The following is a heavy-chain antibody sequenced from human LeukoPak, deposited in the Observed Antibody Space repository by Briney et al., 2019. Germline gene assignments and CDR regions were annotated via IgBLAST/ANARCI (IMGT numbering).Heavy chain of an antibody. CDR2: ISSSGSPI. D-gene: IGHD3-10*02. CDR1: AFTFSSYE. V-gene: IGHV3-48*03. J-gene: IGHJ6*04. Sequence: PGGSLRLSCAPSAFTFSSYEINWVRQAQGKGLEWVSYISSSGSPINYADSVKGRFNMSRDNGKNSLYLQMNSLRAEDTAVYYCAELGITMIGGVWGKGTTVTISS. CDR3: AELGITMIGGV.